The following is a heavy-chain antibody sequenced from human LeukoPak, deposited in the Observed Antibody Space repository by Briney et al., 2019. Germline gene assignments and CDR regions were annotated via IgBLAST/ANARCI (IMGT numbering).Heavy chain of an antibody. CDR2: ITAYNGNT. CDR1: GYTFTSYD. Sequence: ASVKVSCKAFGYTFTSYDISWVRQAPGQGLEWMGWITAYNGNTNYAQKLQGRVTMTTDTSTSTAYMELRSLRSDDTAVYYCARGYRSSTSCYLARDWFDPWGQGTLFTVSS. D-gene: IGHD2-2*01. CDR3: ARGYRSSTSCYLARDWFDP. V-gene: IGHV1-18*01. J-gene: IGHJ5*02.